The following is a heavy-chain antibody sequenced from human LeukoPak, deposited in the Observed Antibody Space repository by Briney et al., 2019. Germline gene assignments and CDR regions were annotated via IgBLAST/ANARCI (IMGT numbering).Heavy chain of an antibody. CDR1: GFTFSTYA. D-gene: IGHD3-10*01. J-gene: IGHJ4*02. Sequence: GGSLRFSCETSGFTFSTYAMSWVRQAPGKGLEWVSVISGSGVSTYYGDSVKGRFTISRDNSKNTLHLQMNSLRAEDTAVYYCARDHLGDSYSDYWGQGTLVTVSS. V-gene: IGHV3-23*01. CDR2: ISGSGVST. CDR3: ARDHLGDSYSDY.